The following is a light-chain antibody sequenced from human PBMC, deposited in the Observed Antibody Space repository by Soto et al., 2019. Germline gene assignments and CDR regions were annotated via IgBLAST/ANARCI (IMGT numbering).Light chain of an antibody. CDR2: DAS. V-gene: IGKV3D-7*01. Sequence: DIIMTQSPGTPSLSPGDRATLSCTASQSVAGAYVAWYQQKPGQAPRLLIYDASNLETGVPSRFSGSGSGTDFTFTISSLQPEDIATYYCQQYDNLPLTFGGGTNVDVK. J-gene: IGKJ4*01. CDR1: QSVAGAY. CDR3: QQYDNLPLT.